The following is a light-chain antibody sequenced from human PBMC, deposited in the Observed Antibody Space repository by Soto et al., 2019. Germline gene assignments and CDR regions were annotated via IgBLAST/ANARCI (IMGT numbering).Light chain of an antibody. V-gene: IGKV1-5*03. CDR1: QSVRSW. J-gene: IGKJ1*01. CDR3: QHYDGYPWT. Sequence: DIQMTQSPSTLSASVGDRVTITCRASQSVRSWLAWYQQKPGKAPNLLIYKASNLETGVPSRFSGSGSGTEFPLSISSLQPDDFATYYCQHYDGYPWTFGQGTKVEVK. CDR2: KAS.